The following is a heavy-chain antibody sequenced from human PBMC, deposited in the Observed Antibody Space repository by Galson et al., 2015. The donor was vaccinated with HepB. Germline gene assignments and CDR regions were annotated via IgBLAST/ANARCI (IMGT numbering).Heavy chain of an antibody. CDR2: IKRDGSNI. CDR1: GFTFSNYW. J-gene: IGHJ6*02. Sequence: SLRLSCAASGFTFSNYWMNWARQAPGKGLECVSHIKRDGSNIYYVDSVKGRITISRDNAKNSLYLQMNTLRAEDTAVYYCARDTLLRSPASTYGMDVWGPVTTVTAS. CDR3: ARDTLLRSPASTYGMDV. D-gene: IGHD2/OR15-2a*01. V-gene: IGHV3-7*01.